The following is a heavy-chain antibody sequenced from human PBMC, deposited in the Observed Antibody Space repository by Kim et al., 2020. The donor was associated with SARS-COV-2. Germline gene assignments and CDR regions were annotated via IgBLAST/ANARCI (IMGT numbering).Heavy chain of an antibody. CDR2: MNPNSGNT. Sequence: ASVKVSCKASGYTFTSYDINWVRQATGQGLEWMGWMNPNSGNTGYAQKFQGRVTMTRNTSISTAYMELSSLRSEDTAVYYCARGPWFGELLGDWFDPWGQGTLVTVSS. CDR1: GYTFTSYD. D-gene: IGHD3-10*01. CDR3: ARGPWFGELLGDWFDP. V-gene: IGHV1-8*01. J-gene: IGHJ5*02.